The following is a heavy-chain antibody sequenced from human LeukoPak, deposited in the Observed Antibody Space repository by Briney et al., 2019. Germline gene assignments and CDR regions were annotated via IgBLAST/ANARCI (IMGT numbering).Heavy chain of an antibody. D-gene: IGHD1-26*01. Sequence: SETLSLTCTVSGGSVNNGPYYWSWIRQHPGKGLEWIGYISYTGGSYYNPSLESRVSMSVDTSKNQFSLKLSSVTAADTAMYYCARIIVGASFDYWGQGTLVTVSS. V-gene: IGHV4-31*03. CDR1: GGSVNNGPYY. J-gene: IGHJ4*02. CDR3: ARIIVGASFDY. CDR2: ISYTGGS.